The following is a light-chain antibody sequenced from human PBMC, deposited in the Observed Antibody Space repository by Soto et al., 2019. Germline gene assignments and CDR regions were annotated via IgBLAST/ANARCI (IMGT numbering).Light chain of an antibody. Sequence: NFMLTQPHSVSESPGKTVTISCTRSSGSIASNYVQWYQQRPGSSPTIVMYEDNERPSGVPDRFSGSIDSSSNSASLTISGLKTEDEADYYCQSYDSSIYVVFGGGTKVTVL. CDR1: SGSIASNY. J-gene: IGLJ2*01. CDR2: EDN. CDR3: QSYDSSIYVV. V-gene: IGLV6-57*01.